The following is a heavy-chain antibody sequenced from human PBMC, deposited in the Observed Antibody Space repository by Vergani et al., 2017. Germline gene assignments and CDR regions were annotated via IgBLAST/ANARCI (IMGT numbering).Heavy chain of an antibody. CDR3: ARWFGP. J-gene: IGHJ5*02. CDR2: IYYSGST. CDR1: GASISSYY. Sequence: QLQESGPGLVKPSATLSLTCSVSGASISSYYWSWIRQPPGKGLEWIGYIYYSGSTNYNPSLKSRVTISVDTSKNQFSLKLSSVTAADTAVYYCARWFGPWGQGTLVTVSS. V-gene: IGHV4-59*01.